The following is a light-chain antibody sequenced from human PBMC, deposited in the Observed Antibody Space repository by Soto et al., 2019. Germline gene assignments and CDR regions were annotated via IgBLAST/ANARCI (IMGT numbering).Light chain of an antibody. CDR3: QQNDNLQGT. Sequence: EIVLTQSPATLSLSPGDRATLSCSASQSISTYVNWFQQKPGQPPRLLIYAASTRVTGIPARISGSGSGTAFSLTISSLEPEDSAVYYCQQNDNLQGTFGPGTKVEIK. CDR2: AAS. V-gene: IGKV3D-11*02. J-gene: IGKJ1*01. CDR1: QSISTY.